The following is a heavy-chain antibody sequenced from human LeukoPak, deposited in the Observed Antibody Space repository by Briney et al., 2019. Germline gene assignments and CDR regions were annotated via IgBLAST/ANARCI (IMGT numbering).Heavy chain of an antibody. V-gene: IGHV4-59*01. J-gene: IGHJ4*02. Sequence: SETLSLTCTVSGGSISSYYWSWIRQPPGKGLEWIGYIYYSGSTNYNPSLKSRVTISVDTSKNQFSLKLSSVTAADTAVYYCARAGENMITFGGVIVSNYYFDYWGQGTLVTVSS. CDR1: GGSISSYY. D-gene: IGHD3-16*02. CDR2: IYYSGST. CDR3: ARAGENMITFGGVIVSNYYFDY.